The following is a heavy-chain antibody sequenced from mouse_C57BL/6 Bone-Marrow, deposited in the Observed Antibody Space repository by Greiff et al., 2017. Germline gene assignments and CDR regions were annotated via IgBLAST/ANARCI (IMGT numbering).Heavy chain of an antibody. V-gene: IGHV5-6*01. CDR1: GFTFSSYG. CDR3: ARHSWFAY. J-gene: IGHJ3*01. CDR2: ISSGGSYT. Sequence: EVKFVESGGDLVKPGGSLKLSCAASGFTFSSYGMSWVRQTPDKRLEWVATISSGGSYTYYPDSVKGRFTISRDNAKNTLYLQMSSLKSEDTAMYYCARHSWFAYWGQGTLVTVSA.